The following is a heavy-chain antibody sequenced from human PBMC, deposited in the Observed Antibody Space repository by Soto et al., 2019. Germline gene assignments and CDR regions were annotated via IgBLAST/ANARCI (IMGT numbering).Heavy chain of an antibody. J-gene: IGHJ6*03. CDR3: ARGVPPYYDILTGYMDV. V-gene: IGHV1-18*01. D-gene: IGHD3-9*01. CDR1: GYTFTSYG. Sequence: ASVKVSCKASGYTFTSYGISWVRQAPGRGLEWMGWISAYNGNTNYAQKLQGRVTMTTDTSTSTAYMELRSLRSDDTAVYYCARGVPPYYDILTGYMDVWGKGTTVTVSS. CDR2: ISAYNGNT.